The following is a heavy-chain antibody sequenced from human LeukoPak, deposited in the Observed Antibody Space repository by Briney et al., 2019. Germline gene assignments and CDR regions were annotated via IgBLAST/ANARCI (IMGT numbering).Heavy chain of an antibody. D-gene: IGHD3/OR15-3a*01. V-gene: IGHV1-46*01. CDR2: IDPSGGST. CDR3: ARSWWGPDWSLYANWFDP. J-gene: IGHJ5*02. CDR1: GFTFTSYY. Sequence: ASVKVSGTTSGFTFTSYYMHWVRQAPGQGLEWMGMIDPSGGSTNYAQEFQGRLTMTSDTSTSTVYMELTSLRPDDTAFYYCARSWWGPDWSLYANWFDPWGQGTLVTVSS.